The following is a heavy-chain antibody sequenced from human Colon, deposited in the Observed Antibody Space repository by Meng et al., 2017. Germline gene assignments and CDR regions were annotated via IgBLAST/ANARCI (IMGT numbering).Heavy chain of an antibody. D-gene: IGHD3/OR15-3a*01. V-gene: IGHV3-21*01. CDR1: GFTFSSYS. J-gene: IGHJ4*02. CDR2: ISSAVNYI. Sequence: EVQRVESGGGLVKPVGSLRLSCAASGFTFSSYSMNWVRQAPGKGLEWVSSISSAVNYIYYADSVKGRFTISRDNAKNSLYLQMDSLRAEDTAIYYCARVSWTGYYFDYWGQGTLVTVSS. CDR3: ARVSWTGYYFDY.